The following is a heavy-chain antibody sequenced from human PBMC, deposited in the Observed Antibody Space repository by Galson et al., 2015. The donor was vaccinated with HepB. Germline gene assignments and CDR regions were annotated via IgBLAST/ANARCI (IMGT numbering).Heavy chain of an antibody. V-gene: IGHV3-7*03. D-gene: IGHD1-1*01. CDR3: VRDLYNTGGY. Sequence: SLRLSCAASGFTFSNYWMSWVRQAPGKGLEWVANIKQDGSEIHYVDSVKGRFTISRDNAKNSVYLQMNSLRAEDTAVYYCVRDLYNTGGYWGQGTLVTVSS. CDR2: IKQDGSEI. J-gene: IGHJ4*02. CDR1: GFTFSNYW.